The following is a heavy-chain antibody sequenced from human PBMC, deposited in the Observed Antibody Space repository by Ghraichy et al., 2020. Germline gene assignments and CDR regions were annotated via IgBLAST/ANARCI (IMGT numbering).Heavy chain of an antibody. D-gene: IGHD6-19*01. Sequence: SCKVSGYIITDLSMHWVRQAPGKGLEWVANIKADGSERYYADSVRGRFTISRDYGKNSLFLQLNSLRAEDTGVYYCAADNRAVTVKFWGQGTLVIVSS. J-gene: IGHJ4*02. CDR3: AADNRAVTVKF. CDR1: GYIITDLS. CDR2: IKADGSER. V-gene: IGHV3-7*01.